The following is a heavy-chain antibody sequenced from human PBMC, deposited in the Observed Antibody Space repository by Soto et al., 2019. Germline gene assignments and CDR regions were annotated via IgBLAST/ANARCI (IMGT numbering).Heavy chain of an antibody. CDR2: IYTSGST. Sequence: SETLSLTGSVSGGSISSYYWSWIRQPAGKGLEWIGRIYTSGSTNYNPSLKSRVTMSVDTSKNQFSLKLSSVTAADTAVYYCARGLGWSGGSSRKNYYGMDVWGQGTTVTVSS. D-gene: IGHD2-15*01. CDR1: GGSISSYY. J-gene: IGHJ6*02. V-gene: IGHV4-4*07. CDR3: ARGLGWSGGSSRKNYYGMDV.